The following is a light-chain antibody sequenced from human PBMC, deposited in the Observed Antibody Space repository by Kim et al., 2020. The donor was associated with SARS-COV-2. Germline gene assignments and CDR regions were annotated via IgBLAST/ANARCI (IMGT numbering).Light chain of an antibody. J-gene: IGLJ3*02. Sequence: GRTVTLTCASSTGPVTSGHYPYWFQQRPGQAPRTLIYDTYNRHSWTPARFSGSLLGGKAALTLSGAQPEDEAEYYCLLSYSGGRGVFGGGTQLTVL. CDR2: DTY. V-gene: IGLV7-46*01. CDR3: LLSYSGGRGV. CDR1: TGPVTSGHY.